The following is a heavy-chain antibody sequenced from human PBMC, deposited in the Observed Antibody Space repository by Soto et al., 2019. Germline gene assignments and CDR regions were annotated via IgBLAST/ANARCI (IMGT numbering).Heavy chain of an antibody. CDR1: GGSISGGGCY. J-gene: IGHJ4*02. CDR2: IYYSGST. CDR3: ARDHVAGTRAFDY. Sequence: SETLSLTCTVSGGSISGGGCYWSWIRQHPGKGLEWIGYIYYSGSTYYNPSLKSRVTISVDTSKNQFSLKLSSVTAADTAAYSCARDHVAGTRAFDYWGQGTLVTVSS. V-gene: IGHV4-31*03. D-gene: IGHD6-19*01.